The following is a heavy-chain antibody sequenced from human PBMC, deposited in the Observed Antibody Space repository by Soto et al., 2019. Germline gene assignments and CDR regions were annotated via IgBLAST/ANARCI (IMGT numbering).Heavy chain of an antibody. CDR1: GYTFTSYG. CDR2: ISAYNGNT. V-gene: IGHV1-18*01. D-gene: IGHD3-3*01. CDR3: AREVRVRGFAFDI. J-gene: IGHJ3*02. Sequence: GASVKVSCKAYGYTFTSYGISWVRQAPGQGLEWMGWISAYNGNTYYADSVKGRFTISRDNSKNMLYLQMNSLRVEDTAVYYCAREVRVRGFAFDIWGQGTMVTVSS.